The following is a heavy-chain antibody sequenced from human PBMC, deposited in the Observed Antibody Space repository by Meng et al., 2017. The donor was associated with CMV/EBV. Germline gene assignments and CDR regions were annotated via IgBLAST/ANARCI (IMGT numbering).Heavy chain of an antibody. D-gene: IGHD3-9*01. Sequence: LRLSCTVSGGSISSGDYYWSWIRQPPGKGLEWIGYIYYSGSTYYNPSLKSRITMSVDPSKNQFSLKLSSVTAADTAVYYCARDSHFDKDAFDIWGQGTTVTVSS. CDR1: GGSISSGDYY. V-gene: IGHV4-30-4*08. CDR3: ARDSHFDKDAFDI. J-gene: IGHJ3*02. CDR2: IYYSGST.